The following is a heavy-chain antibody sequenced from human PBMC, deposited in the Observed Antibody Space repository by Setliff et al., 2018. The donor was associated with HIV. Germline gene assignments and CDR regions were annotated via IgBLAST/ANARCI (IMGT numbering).Heavy chain of an antibody. CDR2: IHHGGST. D-gene: IGHD3-22*01. CDR1: GYSISSGYY. V-gene: IGHV4-38-2*01. CDR3: ARVVYNSSGYYYLGAFDI. Sequence: PSETLSLTCAVSGYSISSGYYWGWIRQPPGKGLEWIGSIHHGGSTYYSTSLKSRVTISLEPSKNQFSLKLSSVTAADTAVYYCARVVYNSSGYYYLGAFDIWGQGTMVTVSS. J-gene: IGHJ3*02.